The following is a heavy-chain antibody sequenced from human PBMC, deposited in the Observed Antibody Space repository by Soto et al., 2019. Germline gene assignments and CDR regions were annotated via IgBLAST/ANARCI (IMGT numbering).Heavy chain of an antibody. J-gene: IGHJ6*02. Sequence: SETLSLTCTVAGDSICISTYYWGWIRQPPGKGLEWIGSVYFSGSTHYNPSLKSRLTVSVDTSKNQFSLKVSSVTAADTAVYYCVRLQLHSITTVCYGHYAMDVLGQGTTVTVSS. CDR1: GDSICISTYY. CDR2: VYFSGST. V-gene: IGHV4-39*01. D-gene: IGHD3-22*01. CDR3: VRLQLHSITTVCYGHYAMDV.